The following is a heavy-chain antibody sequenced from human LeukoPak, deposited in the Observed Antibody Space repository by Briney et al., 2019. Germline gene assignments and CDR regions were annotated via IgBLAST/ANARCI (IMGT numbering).Heavy chain of an antibody. D-gene: IGHD5-12*01. V-gene: IGHV4-59*01. Sequence: SETLSLTCTLSGGSISTYYWSWIRQPPGKGLEWIGYIYHSGSTNYNPSLKSRDTISVDTSKNQFSLKLSSVTAADTAVYYCARGGGYASPIGYWGQGALVTVSS. CDR2: IYHSGST. CDR3: ARGGGYASPIGY. J-gene: IGHJ4*02. CDR1: GGSISTYY.